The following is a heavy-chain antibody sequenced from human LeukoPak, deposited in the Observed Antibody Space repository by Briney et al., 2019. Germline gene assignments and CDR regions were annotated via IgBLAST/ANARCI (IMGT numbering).Heavy chain of an antibody. CDR2: IYYSGST. D-gene: IGHD2/OR15-2a*01. CDR3: ARTSWPPRIFDY. Sequence: SETLSLTCTVSGGSISSGDYYWSWIRQPPGKGLEWIGYIYYSGSTYYNPSLKSRVTISVDTSKNQFSLKLSSVTAADTAVYYCARTSWPPRIFDYWGQGTLVTVSS. V-gene: IGHV4-30-4*01. CDR1: GGSISSGDYY. J-gene: IGHJ4*02.